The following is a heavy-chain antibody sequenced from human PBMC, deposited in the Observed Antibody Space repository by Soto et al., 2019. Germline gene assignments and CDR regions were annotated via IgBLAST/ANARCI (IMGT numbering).Heavy chain of an antibody. CDR2: IYPGDSDT. CDR1: GYSFTSYW. Sequence: GESLKISCKGSGYSFTSYWIGWVRQMPGKGLEWMGIIYPGDSDTRYSPSFQGQVTISADKSISTAYLQWSSLKASDTAMYYCARLRLGGSSWHYYYYGMDVWGQGTTVTVSS. V-gene: IGHV5-51*01. J-gene: IGHJ6*02. CDR3: ARLRLGGSSWHYYYYGMDV. D-gene: IGHD6-13*01.